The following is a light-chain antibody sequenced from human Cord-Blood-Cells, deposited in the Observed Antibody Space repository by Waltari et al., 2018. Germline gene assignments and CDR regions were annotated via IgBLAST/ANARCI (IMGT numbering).Light chain of an antibody. CDR1: SSDVGGYNY. J-gene: IGLJ1*01. Sequence: QSALTQPRSVSGSPGQSVTISCTGTSSDVGGYNYVSWYQQHPGKAPKLMSYDVSKRPSGVPDRFSGSTSGNTASLTISGLQAEDEADYYCCSYAGSYTFVFGTGTKVTVL. V-gene: IGLV2-11*01. CDR3: CSYAGSYTFV. CDR2: DVS.